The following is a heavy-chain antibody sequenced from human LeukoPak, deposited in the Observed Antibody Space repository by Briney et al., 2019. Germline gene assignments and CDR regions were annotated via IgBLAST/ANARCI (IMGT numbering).Heavy chain of an antibody. V-gene: IGHV1-18*01. Sequence: GASVKVSCKASGYTFTSYGISWVRQAPGQGLEWMGGISAYNGNTKYAQKLQGRVPMTTETSTSTAYMELRSLRSDDTAVYYCARDPEILGSSGWYWFDPWGQGTLVTVSS. J-gene: IGHJ5*02. CDR3: ARDPEILGSSGWYWFDP. CDR2: ISAYNGNT. CDR1: GYTFTSYG. D-gene: IGHD6-19*01.